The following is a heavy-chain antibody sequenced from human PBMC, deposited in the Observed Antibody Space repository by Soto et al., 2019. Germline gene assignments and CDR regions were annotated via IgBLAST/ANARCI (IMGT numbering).Heavy chain of an antibody. Sequence: PGGSLRLSCAASGFTFSSFGMHWVRQAPGKGLEWVSVISHDDGSNKYYADSVKGRFTISRDNSKSTLYLQMNSLRAEDTAVYFCAKERAIFGVAPDFDLWGRGTLVTVS. CDR3: AKERAIFGVAPDFDL. V-gene: IGHV3-30*18. J-gene: IGHJ2*01. D-gene: IGHD3-3*01. CDR2: ISHDDGSNK. CDR1: GFTFSSFG.